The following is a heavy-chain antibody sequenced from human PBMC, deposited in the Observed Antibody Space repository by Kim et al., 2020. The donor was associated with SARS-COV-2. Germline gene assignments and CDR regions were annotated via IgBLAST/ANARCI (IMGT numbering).Heavy chain of an antibody. J-gene: IGHJ5*02. CDR1: GESIISRNYY. CDR3: AIQPTDSYTYALRWLDP. V-gene: IGHV4-39*01. Sequence: SETLSLTCTVSGESIISRNYYWAWMRQPPGKGLEWIGSVSYSGNAYYNPSLTSRVTISVDTSKNQFSVKLRFVIAADTAVYYCAIQPTDSYTYALRWLDP. CDR2: VSYSGNA. D-gene: IGHD2-2*01.